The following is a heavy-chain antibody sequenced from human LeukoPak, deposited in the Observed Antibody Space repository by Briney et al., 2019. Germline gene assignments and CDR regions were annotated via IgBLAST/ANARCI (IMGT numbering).Heavy chain of an antibody. J-gene: IGHJ4*02. V-gene: IGHV4-39*01. CDR1: GGSISSSSYY. Sequence: SETLSLTCTVSGGSISSSSYYWGWIRQPPGKGLEGIGSIYYSGSTYYNPSLKSRVTISVDTSKNQFFLKLSSVTAADTAVYYCARHYGGNSYVIDWGQGTLVTVSS. D-gene: IGHD4-23*01. CDR3: ARHYGGNSYVID. CDR2: IYYSGST.